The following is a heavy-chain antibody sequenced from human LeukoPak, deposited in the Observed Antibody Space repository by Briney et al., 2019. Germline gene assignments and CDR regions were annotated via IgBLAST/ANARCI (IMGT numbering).Heavy chain of an antibody. Sequence: PSETLSLTCTVSGGSISSYYWSWLRQPPGKGLEWIGYIYYSGSTNYNPSLTSRVTISVDTSKNQFSLKLSSVTAADTAVYYCAGNSIAAAGTWGQGTLVTVSS. CDR2: IYYSGST. V-gene: IGHV4-59*01. D-gene: IGHD6-13*01. CDR3: AGNSIAAAGT. CDR1: GGSISSYY. J-gene: IGHJ4*02.